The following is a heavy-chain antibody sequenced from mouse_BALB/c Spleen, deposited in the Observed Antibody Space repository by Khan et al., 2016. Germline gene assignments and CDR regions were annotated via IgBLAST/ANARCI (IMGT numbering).Heavy chain of an antibody. CDR2: IRLKSNNYAT. V-gene: IGHV6-6*02. Sequence: EVKLEESGGGLVQPGGSMKLSCVASEFTFSNYWMNWVRQSPEKGLEWVAEIRLKSNNYATHYAESVKGRFTISRDDSKSSVYLQMNNLRAEDTGIYYCTRDGYFDVWGAGTTVTVSS. CDR3: TRDGYFDV. CDR1: EFTFSNYW. J-gene: IGHJ1*01.